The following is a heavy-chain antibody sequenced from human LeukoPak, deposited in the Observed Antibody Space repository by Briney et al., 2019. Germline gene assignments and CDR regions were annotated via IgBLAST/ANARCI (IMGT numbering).Heavy chain of an antibody. J-gene: IGHJ4*02. CDR2: INHSGST. D-gene: IGHD3-10*01. CDR1: GGSFSGYY. Sequence: SETLSLTCAVYGGSFSGYYWSWIRQPPGKGLEWIGEINHSGSTYYNPSLKSRVTISVDTSKNQFSLKLSSVTAADTAVYYCARDRIEMRLLRSLFDYWGQGTLVTVSS. CDR3: ARDRIEMRLLRSLFDY. V-gene: IGHV4-34*01.